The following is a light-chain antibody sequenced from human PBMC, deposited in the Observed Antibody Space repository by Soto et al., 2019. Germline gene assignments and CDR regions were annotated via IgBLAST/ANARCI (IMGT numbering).Light chain of an antibody. CDR1: QSISNNY. J-gene: IGKJ1*01. CDR2: DAS. Sequence: EIVLTQSPGTLSLSPGERATLSCRASQSISNNYLAWYQQKPGQAPRLLIYDASSRATGIPDRFSGSGSGTDFALTISRLEPEDFAVDYCKQYGSSPQTFGQGTKVEIK. V-gene: IGKV3-20*01. CDR3: KQYGSSPQT.